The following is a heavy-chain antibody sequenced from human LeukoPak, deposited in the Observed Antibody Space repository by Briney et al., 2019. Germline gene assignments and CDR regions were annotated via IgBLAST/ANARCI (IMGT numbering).Heavy chain of an antibody. D-gene: IGHD3-22*01. J-gene: IGHJ4*02. V-gene: IGHV3-21*01. CDR1: GFTFSSYS. Sequence: GGSLRLSCAASGFTFSSYSMNWVRQAPGKGLEWVSSISSSSSYIYYAGSVKGRFTISRDNAKNSLYLQMNSLRAEDTAVYYCARNVRYYYDSRSNRVGYFDYWGQGTLVTVSS. CDR3: ARNVRYYYDSRSNRVGYFDY. CDR2: ISSSSSYI.